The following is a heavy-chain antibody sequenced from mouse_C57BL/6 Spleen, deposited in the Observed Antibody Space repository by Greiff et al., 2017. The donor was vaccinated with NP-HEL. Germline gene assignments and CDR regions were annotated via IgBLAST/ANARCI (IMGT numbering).Heavy chain of an antibody. Sequence: QVQLQQPGAELVKPGASVKLSCKASGYTFTSYWMQWVKQRPGQGPEWIGEIDPSDSYTNYNQKFKGKATLTVDTSSSTAYMQLSSLTSEDSAVYYCARKSNYLDYWGQGTTLTVSS. D-gene: IGHD5-1*01. V-gene: IGHV1-50*01. CDR1: GYTFTSYW. J-gene: IGHJ2*01. CDR3: ARKSNYLDY. CDR2: IDPSDSYT.